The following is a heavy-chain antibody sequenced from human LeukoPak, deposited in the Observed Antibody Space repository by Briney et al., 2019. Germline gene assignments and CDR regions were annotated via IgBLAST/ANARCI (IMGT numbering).Heavy chain of an antibody. D-gene: IGHD3-10*01. Sequence: GGSLRLSCAASGFTFTTYAMHWVRQAPGKGLEWVAIISNDGSNKHYADSVKGRFTISRDTSRNTLYLQMNSLRPEDTAVYYCAKDSRTYYYGSGSFSLPKRPLGYFDDWGQGTLVTVSS. J-gene: IGHJ4*02. V-gene: IGHV3-30*04. CDR2: ISNDGSNK. CDR1: GFTFTTYA. CDR3: AKDSRTYYYGSGSFSLPKRPLGYFDD.